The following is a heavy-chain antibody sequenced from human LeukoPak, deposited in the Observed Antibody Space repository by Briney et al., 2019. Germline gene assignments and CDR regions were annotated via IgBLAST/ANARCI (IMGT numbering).Heavy chain of an antibody. Sequence: GGSLRLSCAASGFTFNRYAMNWVRQAPGKGLEWVGRIKSKTDGGTTDYAAPVKGRFTISRDDSKNTPYLQMNSLKTEDTAVYYCTTDSQYSYDFWSGYYRFDYWGQGTLVTVSS. D-gene: IGHD3-3*01. J-gene: IGHJ4*02. CDR2: IKSKTDGGTT. CDR3: TTDSQYSYDFWSGYYRFDY. CDR1: GFTFNRYA. V-gene: IGHV3-15*07.